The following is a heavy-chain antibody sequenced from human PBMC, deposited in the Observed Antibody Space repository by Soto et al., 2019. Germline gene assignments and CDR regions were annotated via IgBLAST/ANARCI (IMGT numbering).Heavy chain of an antibody. CDR3: ARHATIFGVVSRFDF. CDR1: CGSISSSSYF. Sequence: SETLSLTCTFSCGSISSSSYFWGWIRQPPGKGLEWIGSIFYSGIPYKNPSLKGRVTIFVDTSKNQFSLKLSSVTAADTAVYYCARHATIFGVVSRFDFWGQGTLVTVSS. D-gene: IGHD3-3*01. V-gene: IGHV4-39*01. J-gene: IGHJ4*02. CDR2: IFYSGIP.